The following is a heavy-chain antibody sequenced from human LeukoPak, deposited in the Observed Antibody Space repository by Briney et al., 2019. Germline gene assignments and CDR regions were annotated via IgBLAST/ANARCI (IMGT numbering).Heavy chain of an antibody. V-gene: IGHV3-30*02. Sequence: PGGSLRLSCAASGFTFSSYGMHWVRQAPGKGLEWVAFIRYDGSNKYYADSVKGRFTISRDNSKNTLYLQMNSLRAEDTAVYYCARDYDFWSGGPDAFDIWGQGTLVTVSS. CDR1: GFTFSSYG. CDR3: ARDYDFWSGGPDAFDI. J-gene: IGHJ3*02. D-gene: IGHD3-3*01. CDR2: IRYDGSNK.